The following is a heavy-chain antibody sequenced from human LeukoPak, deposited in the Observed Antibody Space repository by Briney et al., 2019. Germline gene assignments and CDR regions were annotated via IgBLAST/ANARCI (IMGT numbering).Heavy chain of an antibody. CDR1: GGSFSGYY. Sequence: SETLSLTCAVYGGSFSGYYWSWIRQPPGKGLEWIGEISHSGSTNYNPSLKSRVTISVDTSKNQFSLKLSSVTAADTAVYYCASRRGVRDYWGQGTLVTVSS. D-gene: IGHD3-10*01. V-gene: IGHV4-34*01. J-gene: IGHJ4*02. CDR2: ISHSGST. CDR3: ASRRGVRDY.